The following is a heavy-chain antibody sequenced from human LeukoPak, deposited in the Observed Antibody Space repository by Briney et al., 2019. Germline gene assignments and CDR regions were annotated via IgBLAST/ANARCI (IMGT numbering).Heavy chain of an antibody. Sequence: PSETLSLTCTVSGGSISSYYWSWIRQPPGKGLEWIGYIYYSGSTNYNPSLKSRVTISVDTSKNQFSLKLSSVTAADTAVYYCASPYYGDYNWYFDLWGRGTLVTVSS. CDR1: GGSISSYY. D-gene: IGHD4-17*01. CDR2: IYYSGST. J-gene: IGHJ2*01. V-gene: IGHV4-59*08. CDR3: ASPYYGDYNWYFDL.